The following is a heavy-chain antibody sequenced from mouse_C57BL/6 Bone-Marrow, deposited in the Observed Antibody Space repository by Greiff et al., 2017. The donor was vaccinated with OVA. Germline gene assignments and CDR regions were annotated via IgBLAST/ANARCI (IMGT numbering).Heavy chain of an antibody. D-gene: IGHD2-2*01. J-gene: IGHJ2*01. Sequence: EVQLQQSGAELVRPGASVKLSCTASGFNIKDDYMHWVKQRPEQGLEWIGWIDPENGDTEYASKFQGKATITADTSSNTAYLQLSSLTSEDTAVYYCTTYGYDRGFDYWGQGTTLTVSS. CDR3: TTYGYDRGFDY. CDR2: IDPENGDT. CDR1: GFNIKDDY. V-gene: IGHV14-4*01.